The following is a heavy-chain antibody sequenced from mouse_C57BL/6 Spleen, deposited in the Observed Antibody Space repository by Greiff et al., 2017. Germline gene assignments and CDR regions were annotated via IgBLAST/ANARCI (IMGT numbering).Heavy chain of an antibody. CDR2: INPSSGYP. V-gene: IGHV1-7*01. CDR3: ERSSYYDSSYEDYFDY. CDR1: GYNFTSYW. Sequence: QVQLKESGAELAKPGASVKLSCKASGYNFTSYWMHWVKQRPGQGLEWIGYINPSSGYPKYNQKFKDTATLTADKSSSTAYMQLSSLTYKDSAIYNCERSSYYDSSYEDYFDYWGQGTSLTVSS. J-gene: IGHJ2*02. D-gene: IGHD1-1*01.